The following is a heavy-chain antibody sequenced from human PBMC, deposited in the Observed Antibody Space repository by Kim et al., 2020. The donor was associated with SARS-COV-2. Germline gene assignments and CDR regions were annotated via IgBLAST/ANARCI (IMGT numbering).Heavy chain of an antibody. Sequence: GGSLRLSCAASGFTFSSYWMSWVRQAPGKGLEWVANIKQDGSEKYYVDSVKGRFTISRDNAKNSLYLQMNSLRAEDTAVYYCARIDAWGWYCSSTSCLPTFDPWGQGTLVTVSS. CDR1: GFTFSSYW. D-gene: IGHD2-2*01. V-gene: IGHV3-7*01. CDR2: IKQDGSEK. CDR3: ARIDAWGWYCSSTSCLPTFDP. J-gene: IGHJ5*02.